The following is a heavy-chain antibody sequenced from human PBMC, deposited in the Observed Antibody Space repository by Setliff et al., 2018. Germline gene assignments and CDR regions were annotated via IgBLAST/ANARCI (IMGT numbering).Heavy chain of an antibody. Sequence: GGSLRLSCAASGFSFSSYAMSWVRQAPGKGLEWVSTIIGSGISTYYSDSVQGRFTISRDNHKNTLHLQMNSLRVEDTAIYYCAKSPHDFWSGRVFFDHWGQGMLVTVSS. D-gene: IGHD3-3*01. J-gene: IGHJ4*01. V-gene: IGHV3-23*01. CDR3: AKSPHDFWSGRVFFDH. CDR1: GFSFSSYA. CDR2: IIGSGIST.